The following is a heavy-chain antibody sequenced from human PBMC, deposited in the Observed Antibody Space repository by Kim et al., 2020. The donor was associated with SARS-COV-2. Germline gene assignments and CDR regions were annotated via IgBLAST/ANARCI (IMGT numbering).Heavy chain of an antibody. CDR3: AKDGVQYYDILTGTSNF. D-gene: IGHD3-9*01. CDR1: GFTFSSYG. CDR2: ISYDGSNK. Sequence: GGSLRLSCAASGFTFSSYGMHWVRQAPGKGLEWVAVISYDGSNKYYADSVKGRFTISRDNSKNTLYLQMNSLRAEDTAVYYCAKDGVQYYDILTGTSNF. J-gene: IGHJ4*01. V-gene: IGHV3-30*18.